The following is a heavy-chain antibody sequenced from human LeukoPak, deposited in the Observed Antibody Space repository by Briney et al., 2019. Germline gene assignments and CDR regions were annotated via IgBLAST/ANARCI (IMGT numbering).Heavy chain of an antibody. V-gene: IGHV3-15*01. Sequence: GGSLRLSCAASGFTFSNAWMSWVRQAPGKGLEWVGRIKSKTDGGTTDYAAPVKGRFTISRDDSKNTLSLQMNSLKTEDTAVYYCTKDDSGSYLRGGGIWGKGTMVTVFS. D-gene: IGHD1-26*01. CDR2: IKSKTDGGTT. CDR1: GFTFSNAW. J-gene: IGHJ3*01. CDR3: TKDDSGSYLRGGGI.